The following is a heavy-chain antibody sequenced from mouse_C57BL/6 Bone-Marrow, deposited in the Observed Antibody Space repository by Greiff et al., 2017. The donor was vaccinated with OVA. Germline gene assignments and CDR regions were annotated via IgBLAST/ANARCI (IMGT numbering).Heavy chain of an antibody. J-gene: IGHJ1*03. V-gene: IGHV1-5*01. CDR2: IYPGNSDT. D-gene: IGHD1-1*01. CDR3: TRAVYYDGSSYYVCWYFDV. Sequence: EVQRVESGTVLARPGASVKMSCKTSGYTFTSYWMHWVKQRPGQGLEWIGAIYPGNSDTSYNQKFKGKATLTAVTSASTAYLQLSRLTNEDSAVYDCTRAVYYDGSSYYVCWYFDVWGTGTTVTVSS. CDR1: GYTFTSYW.